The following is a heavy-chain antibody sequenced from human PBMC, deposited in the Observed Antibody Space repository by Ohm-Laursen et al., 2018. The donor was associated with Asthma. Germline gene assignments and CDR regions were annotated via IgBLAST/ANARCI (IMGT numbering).Heavy chain of an antibody. CDR1: GFTFSSHA. CDR2: IGPTGRAT. D-gene: IGHD1-26*01. V-gene: IGHV3-23*01. Sequence: SLRLSCAASGFTFSSHAMSWVRQAPGKGLEWVAGIGPTGRATYYVDSVKGRFTISRDNSKNTLYLQMNSLRAEDTAVYYCARDGPSGSYRYYYYGMDVWGQGTTVTVSS. CDR3: ARDGPSGSYRYYYYGMDV. J-gene: IGHJ6*02.